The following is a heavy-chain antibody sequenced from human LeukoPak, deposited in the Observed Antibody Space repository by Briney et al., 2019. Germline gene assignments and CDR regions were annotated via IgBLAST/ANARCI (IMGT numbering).Heavy chain of an antibody. J-gene: IGHJ4*02. CDR3: ARIAASKDLSFDY. CDR1: GFTFSSYG. Sequence: GGSLRLSCAASGFTFSSYGMHWVRQAPGKGLEWVAVIWYDGSNKYYADSVKGRFTISRDNAKNSLYLQMNSLRAEDTAVYYCARIAASKDLSFDYWGQGALVTVS. D-gene: IGHD6-25*01. V-gene: IGHV3-33*03. CDR2: IWYDGSNK.